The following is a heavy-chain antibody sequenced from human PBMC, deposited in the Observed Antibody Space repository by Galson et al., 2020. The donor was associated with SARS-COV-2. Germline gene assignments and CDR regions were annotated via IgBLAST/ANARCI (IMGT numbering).Heavy chain of an antibody. CDR2: ISYDGSNK. D-gene: IGHD3-10*01. Sequence: GESLKISCAASGFTFSSYGMHWVRQAPGKGLEWVAVISYDGSNKYYADSVKGRFTISRDNSKNTLYLQMNSLRAEDTAVYYCAKLLWFGEPWGAFDIWGQGTMVTVSS. CDR3: AKLLWFGEPWGAFDI. V-gene: IGHV3-30*18. CDR1: GFTFSSYG. J-gene: IGHJ3*02.